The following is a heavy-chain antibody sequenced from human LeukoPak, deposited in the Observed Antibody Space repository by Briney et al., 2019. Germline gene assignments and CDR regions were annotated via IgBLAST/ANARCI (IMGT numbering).Heavy chain of an antibody. CDR1: GFTFSNFS. V-gene: IGHV3-21*01. Sequence: PGGSLRLSCAASGFTFSNFSMNWVRQAPGKGLEWVSSISRSRTYIYYADSAKGRFTIYRDNAKNSLYLQMNRLRAEDTAVYYCARDMIAFGGVIDGRRIAAFDIWGQGTMVTVSS. CDR2: ISRSRTYI. J-gene: IGHJ3*02. D-gene: IGHD3-16*02. CDR3: ARDMIAFGGVIDGRRIAAFDI.